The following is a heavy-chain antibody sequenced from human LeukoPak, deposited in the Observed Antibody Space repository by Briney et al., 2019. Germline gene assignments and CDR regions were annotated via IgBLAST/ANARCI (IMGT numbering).Heavy chain of an antibody. J-gene: IGHJ6*03. CDR1: GYTFTSYG. D-gene: IGHD2-2*01. Sequence: GASVKVSCKASGYTFTSYGISWVRQAPGQGLEWMGWISAYNGNTNYAQKLQGRVTMTTDTSTSTAYMELRSLRSDDTAVYYCARDFRDCSSTSCSNYYYYMDVWGKGTTVTVSS. CDR2: ISAYNGNT. V-gene: IGHV1-18*01. CDR3: ARDFRDCSSTSCSNYYYYMDV.